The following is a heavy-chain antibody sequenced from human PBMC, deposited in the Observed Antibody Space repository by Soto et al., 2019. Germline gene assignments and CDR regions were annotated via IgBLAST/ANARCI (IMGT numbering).Heavy chain of an antibody. J-gene: IGHJ6*03. Sequence: GSLRLSCAASGFTFSSYSMNWVRQAPGKGLEWVSYISSSSSTIYYADSVKGRFTISRDNAKNSLYLQMNSLRAEDTAVYYFARDRDILTGYYNSYHYYMDVWGKGTTVTVSS. CDR2: ISSSSSTI. V-gene: IGHV3-48*01. CDR1: GFTFSSYS. CDR3: ARDRDILTGYYNSYHYYMDV. D-gene: IGHD3-9*01.